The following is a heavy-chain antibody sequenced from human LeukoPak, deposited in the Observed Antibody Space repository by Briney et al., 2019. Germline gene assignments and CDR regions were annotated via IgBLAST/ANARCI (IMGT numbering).Heavy chain of an antibody. CDR3: ARDYGGTIDY. Sequence: GGSLRLSCAASGFTFGNYGMSWVRQAPGKGLQYVASIKQDGSEKYFVDSVKGRFTISRDNAKSSLYLQMNSLRVEDTAVFYCARDYGGTIDYWGQGTLVTVSS. J-gene: IGHJ4*02. V-gene: IGHV3-7*01. CDR1: GFTFGNYG. CDR2: IKQDGSEK. D-gene: IGHD4-23*01.